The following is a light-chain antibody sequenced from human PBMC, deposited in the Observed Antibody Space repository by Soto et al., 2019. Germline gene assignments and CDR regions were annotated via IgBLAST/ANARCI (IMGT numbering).Light chain of an antibody. CDR1: TSNVGSNT. CDR2: SNN. J-gene: IGLJ1*01. Sequence: QSVLTQPPSVSGTPGQRVTISCSGSTSNVGSNTVNWYQQVPGRAPKLLIYSNNQRPSGVPDSKSGTSASLAISGLQSEDEADYYCAAWDDSLKGYVFGTGTKLTVL. CDR3: AAWDDSLKGYV. V-gene: IGLV1-44*01.